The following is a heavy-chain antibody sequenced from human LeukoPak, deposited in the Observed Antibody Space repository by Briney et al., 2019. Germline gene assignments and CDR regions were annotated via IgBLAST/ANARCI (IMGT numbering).Heavy chain of an antibody. CDR1: GYTFTGYY. J-gene: IGHJ4*02. V-gene: IGHV1-2*02. CDR2: INPNSGGT. CDR3: ARDGVGYCSSTSCLPIDY. D-gene: IGHD2-2*01. Sequence: GASVKVSCKASGYTFTGYYMHWVRQAPGQGPEWMGWINPNSGGTNYAQKFQGRVTMTRDTSISTAYMELSRLRSDDTAVYYCARDGVGYCSSTSCLPIDYWGQGTLVTVSS.